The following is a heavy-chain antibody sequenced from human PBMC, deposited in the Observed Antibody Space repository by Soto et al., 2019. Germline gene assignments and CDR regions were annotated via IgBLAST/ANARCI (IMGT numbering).Heavy chain of an antibody. V-gene: IGHV3-23*01. Sequence: GGSLRLSCAASDFTFSNAWINWVRQAPGKGLEWVSAISGSGGSTYYADSVKGRFTISRDNSKNTLYLQMNSLKTEDTAVYYCTTINYYDSSGYYPDFDYWGQGTLVTVSS. J-gene: IGHJ4*02. CDR3: TTINYYDSSGYYPDFDY. CDR1: DFTFSNAW. CDR2: ISGSGGST. D-gene: IGHD3-22*01.